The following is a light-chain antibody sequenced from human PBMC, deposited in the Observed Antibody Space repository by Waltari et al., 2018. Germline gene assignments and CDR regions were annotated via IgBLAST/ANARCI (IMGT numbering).Light chain of an antibody. J-gene: IGKJ1*01. CDR1: QSFRASQYVSTNF. V-gene: IGKV3-20*01. CDR2: GAS. CDR3: QQYADSLWT. Sequence: EIVLTQSPGTLSLSPGERATLSCRTSQSFRASQYVSTNFLAWHQHKPGQAPRLLIYGASYRATGIPDRFSGSGSGTDFTLTISRLEPEDFAVYYCQQYADSLWTFGQGTKVEIK.